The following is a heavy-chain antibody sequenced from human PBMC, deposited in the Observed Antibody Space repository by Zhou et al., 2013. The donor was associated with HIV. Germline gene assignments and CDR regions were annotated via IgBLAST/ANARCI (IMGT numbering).Heavy chain of an antibody. D-gene: IGHD2-2*02. J-gene: IGHJ3*02. V-gene: IGHV1-69*05. Sequence: QVHLVQSGAEVKKPGSSVKVSCKASGGTFSSYAISWVRQAPGQGLEWMGGIIPIFGTANYAQKFQGRVTITTDESTSTAYMELSSLRSEDTAVYYCAVGYCSSTSCYIAAFDYLGLRDNGHRLF. CDR1: GGTFSSYA. CDR3: AVGYCSSTSCYIAAFDY. CDR2: IIPIFGTA.